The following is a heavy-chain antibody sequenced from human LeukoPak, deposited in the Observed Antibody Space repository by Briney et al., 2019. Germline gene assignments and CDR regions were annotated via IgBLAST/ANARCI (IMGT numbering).Heavy chain of an antibody. Sequence: GGSLRLSCSASGFAFNTYWMSWVRQAPGKGLQWVANVRPDGREQRYVDSVKGRFTISRDNAKNLVYLQMNSLRTDDTGVYYCASIYSGASGWNFDYWGQGTLVTVSS. CDR1: GFAFNTYW. D-gene: IGHD2-21*01. CDR2: VRPDGREQ. J-gene: IGHJ4*02. V-gene: IGHV3-7*01. CDR3: ASIYSGASGWNFDY.